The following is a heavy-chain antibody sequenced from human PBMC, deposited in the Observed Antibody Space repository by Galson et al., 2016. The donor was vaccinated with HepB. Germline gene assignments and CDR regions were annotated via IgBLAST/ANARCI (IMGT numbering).Heavy chain of an antibody. CDR2: IIPAFATT. V-gene: IGHV1-69*13. J-gene: IGHJ5*02. D-gene: IGHD1-26*01. Sequence: SVKVSCKVSGGILRTSAFSWVRQAPGQGLEWMGMIIPAFATTTYAQKFQARITISADESTDTVYLELSSLRSEDTSVYYCARGSSGSYRWYDPWGQGTLVTVSS. CDR1: GGILRTSA. CDR3: ARGSSGSYRWYDP.